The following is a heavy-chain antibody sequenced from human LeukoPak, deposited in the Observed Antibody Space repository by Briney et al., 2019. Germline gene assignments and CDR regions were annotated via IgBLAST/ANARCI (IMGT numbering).Heavy chain of an antibody. J-gene: IGHJ5*02. CDR3: ARVEKTYYDFWSGYLNWFDP. D-gene: IGHD3-3*01. V-gene: IGHV1-8*03. Sequence: ASVKVSCKASGYTFTSYDINWVRQATGQGLEWMGWMNPNSGNTGYAQKFQGRVTITRNTSISTAYMELSSLSSEDTAVYYCARVEKTYYDFWSGYLNWFDPWGQGTLVTVSS. CDR1: GYTFTSYD. CDR2: MNPNSGNT.